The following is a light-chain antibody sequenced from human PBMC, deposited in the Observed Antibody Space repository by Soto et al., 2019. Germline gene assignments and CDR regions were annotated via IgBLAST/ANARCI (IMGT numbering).Light chain of an antibody. V-gene: IGLV2-8*01. J-gene: IGLJ1*01. CDR1: SSDVGAYDY. CDR2: EIN. Sequence: QSVLTQPPSASGSPGQSVTISCTGTSSDVGAYDYVSWYQQHPGKAPKLMIYEINKRPSGVPDRFSGSKSGNTASLTVSGLQAEDEADYYCSSYASSGGHNYVFATGTKVTV. CDR3: SSYASSGGHNYV.